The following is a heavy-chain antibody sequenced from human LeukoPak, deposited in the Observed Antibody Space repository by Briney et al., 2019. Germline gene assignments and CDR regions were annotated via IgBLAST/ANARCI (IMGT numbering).Heavy chain of an antibody. D-gene: IGHD1-26*01. J-gene: IGHJ4*02. CDR2: ISASADAT. V-gene: IGHV3-23*01. CDR1: GFTYNTFA. CDR3: VGASGPFDY. Sequence: GGSLRLSCAASGFTYNTFAMNWVRRPPGKGLEWVASISASADATYYADSVKGRFTISRDNSKSTLYLLMNSLRAEDTAVYYCVGASGPFDYWGQGTQVTVSS.